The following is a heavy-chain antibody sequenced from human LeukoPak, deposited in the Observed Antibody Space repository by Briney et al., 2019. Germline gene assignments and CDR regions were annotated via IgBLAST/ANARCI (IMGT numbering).Heavy chain of an antibody. D-gene: IGHD6-6*01. CDR2: IWYDGSNK. J-gene: IGHJ4*02. CDR3: ARDIEYSSSSFDY. CDR1: GFTFSSYG. V-gene: IGHV3-33*01. Sequence: SGGSLRLSCAASGFTFSSYGMHWLRQAPGKGLEWVAVIWYDGSNKYYADSVKGRFTISRDNSKNTLYLQMNSLRAEDTAVYYCARDIEYSSSSFDYWGQGTLVTVSS.